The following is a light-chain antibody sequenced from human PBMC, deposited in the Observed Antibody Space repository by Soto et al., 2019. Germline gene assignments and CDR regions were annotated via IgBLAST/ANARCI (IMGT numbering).Light chain of an antibody. CDR2: EVS. Sequence: QSALTQPASVSGSPGQSITISCTGTSRDVGGYNYVSRYHQHPGKAPKLMIYEVSNRPSGVSNRFSGSKSGKTASLTISGLQAEDEGDYYCSSYTGSSTLLFGGGTKVTVL. CDR3: SSYTGSSTLL. J-gene: IGLJ2*01. CDR1: SRDVGGYNY. V-gene: IGLV2-14*01.